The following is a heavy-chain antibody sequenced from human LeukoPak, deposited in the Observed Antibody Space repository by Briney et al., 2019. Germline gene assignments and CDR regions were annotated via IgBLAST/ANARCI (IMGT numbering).Heavy chain of an antibody. D-gene: IGHD3-10*01. Sequence: GGSLRLSCAASGFTFSNYWMHWVRQAPGKGLVWVSRINIDGSTRYADSVEGRFTISRDNAKNTLYLQMNSLRAEDTAVYYCARAGGSGGFDPWGQGTLVTVSS. V-gene: IGHV3-74*01. CDR1: GFTFSNYW. CDR2: INIDGST. J-gene: IGHJ5*02. CDR3: ARAGGSGGFDP.